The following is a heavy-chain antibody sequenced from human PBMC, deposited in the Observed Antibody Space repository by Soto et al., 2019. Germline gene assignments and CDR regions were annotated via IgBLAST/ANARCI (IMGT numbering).Heavy chain of an antibody. CDR2: IYYSGST. CDR3: ARDHVDYGGNDDAFDI. J-gene: IGHJ3*02. CDR1: GGSISNYY. D-gene: IGHD4-17*01. Sequence: QVQLQESGPGMVKPSETLSLTCTVSGGSISNYYWSWIRQPPGKGLEWIGYIYYSGSTNYNPSLKSRVTISVDTSKNHFSLKLSSVTAADTAVYYCARDHVDYGGNDDAFDIWGQGTMVTVSS. V-gene: IGHV4-59*01.